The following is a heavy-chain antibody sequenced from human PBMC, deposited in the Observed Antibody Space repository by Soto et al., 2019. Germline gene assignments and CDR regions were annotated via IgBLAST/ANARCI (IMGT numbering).Heavy chain of an antibody. J-gene: IGHJ4*02. CDR1: GFTVSSNY. V-gene: IGHV3-53*04. D-gene: IGHD3-10*01. Sequence: EVQLVESGGGLVQPGGSLRLSCAASGFTVSSNYMSWVRQAPGKGLEWVSVIYSGGSTYYADSVKGRFTISRHNSKNTLYRQMNSLRAEDTAVYYCARGAYYGSGSPFDYWGQGTLVTVSS. CDR3: ARGAYYGSGSPFDY. CDR2: IYSGGST.